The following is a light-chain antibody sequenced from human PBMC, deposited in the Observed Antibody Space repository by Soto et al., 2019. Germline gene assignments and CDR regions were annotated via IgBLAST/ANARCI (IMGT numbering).Light chain of an antibody. Sequence: AIQLTQSPSSLSASVGDTVTITCRASQGISNALAWYQQIPGKPPKLLIYDASTLESGVPSRFSGSGSGTDFTLTISRLQPGDFATSYCQQFNGFPTFGQGTRLEIQ. J-gene: IGKJ5*01. CDR3: QQFNGFPT. CDR2: DAS. V-gene: IGKV1-13*02. CDR1: QGISNA.